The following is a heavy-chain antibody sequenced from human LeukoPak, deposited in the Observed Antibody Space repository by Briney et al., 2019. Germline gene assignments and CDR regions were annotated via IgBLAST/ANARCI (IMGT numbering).Heavy chain of an antibody. V-gene: IGHV4-59*01. D-gene: IGHD1-26*01. CDR2: LYPSGST. Sequence: SETLSLTCSVSGGSINSGYWSWIRQPPGKGLEWIGLLYPSGSTNYNPSLKSRFTISVDTSRTQFSLKLSSMTAADTAVYYCAGGHYPLEYWGQGTLVTVSS. J-gene: IGHJ4*02. CDR1: GGSINSGY. CDR3: AGGHYPLEY.